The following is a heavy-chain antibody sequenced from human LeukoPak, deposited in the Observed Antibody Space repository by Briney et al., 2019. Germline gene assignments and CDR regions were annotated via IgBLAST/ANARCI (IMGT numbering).Heavy chain of an antibody. D-gene: IGHD3-10*01. CDR1: GFTFSSYA. V-gene: IGHV3-64D*09. J-gene: IGHJ4*02. CDR3: AREALGGGGY. Sequence: GGSLRLSCSASGFTFSSYAMHWVRQAPGKGLEYVSTISSNGGSTYYADSVKGRFTISRDNSKNTLYLQMSSLRAEDTAVYYCAREALGGGGYWGQGTLVTVSS. CDR2: ISSNGGST.